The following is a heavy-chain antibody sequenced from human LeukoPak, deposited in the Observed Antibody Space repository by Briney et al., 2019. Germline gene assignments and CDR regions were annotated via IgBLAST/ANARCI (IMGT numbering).Heavy chain of an antibody. Sequence: GGSLRLSCAASGFTFSSYGMHWVRQAPGKGLEWVAFIRYDGSNKYYADSVKGRFTISRDNAKNSLYLQMNSLRAEDTAVYYCARDSYYYDSSGITWGQGTLVTVSS. J-gene: IGHJ4*02. CDR2: IRYDGSNK. CDR3: ARDSYYYDSSGIT. V-gene: IGHV3-30*02. CDR1: GFTFSSYG. D-gene: IGHD3-22*01.